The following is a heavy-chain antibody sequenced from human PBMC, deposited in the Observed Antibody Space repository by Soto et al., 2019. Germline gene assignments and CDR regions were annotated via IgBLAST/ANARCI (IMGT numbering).Heavy chain of an antibody. CDR2: ISSSSSPI. V-gene: IGHV3-48*02. Sequence: EVQLVESGGGLVQPGGSLRLSCAVSGFTFSSYSMNWVRQAPGKGLEGVSFISSSSSPIYYTDYVKGRFTIFRDNAKNSLYPQMNSLRDEDTAVYYCAGGFYGDWGFYYWGQGNLVTVSS. CDR1: GFTFSSYS. D-gene: IGHD4-17*01. CDR3: AGGFYGDWGFYY. J-gene: IGHJ4*02.